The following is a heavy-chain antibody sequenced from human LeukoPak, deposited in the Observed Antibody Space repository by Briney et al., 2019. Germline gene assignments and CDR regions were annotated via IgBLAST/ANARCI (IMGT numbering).Heavy chain of an antibody. CDR1: GFTFSSYE. V-gene: IGHV3-48*03. D-gene: IGHD3-3*01. J-gene: IGHJ3*02. Sequence: GGSLRLSCAVSGFTFSSYEMNWVRQAPGKGLEWVSYISSSGSTIYYADSVKGRFTISRDNAKNSLYLQMNSLRAEDTAVYYCARDQVAPWWSGYYIGAFDIWGQGTMVTVSS. CDR3: ARDQVAPWWSGYYIGAFDI. CDR2: ISSSGSTI.